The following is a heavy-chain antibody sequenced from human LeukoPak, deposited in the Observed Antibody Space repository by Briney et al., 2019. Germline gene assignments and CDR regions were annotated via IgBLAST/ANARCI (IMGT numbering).Heavy chain of an antibody. CDR2: INHSGST. V-gene: IGHV4-34*01. D-gene: IGHD4-17*01. Sequence: PSETLSLTCAVCGGSFSGYYWSWIRQPPGKGLEWIGEINHSGSTNYNPSLKSRVTISVDTSKNQFSLKLSSVTAADTAVYYCARRSTTVTRNSRFQFDYWGQGTLVTVSS. CDR1: GGSFSGYY. CDR3: ARRSTTVTRNSRFQFDY. J-gene: IGHJ4*02.